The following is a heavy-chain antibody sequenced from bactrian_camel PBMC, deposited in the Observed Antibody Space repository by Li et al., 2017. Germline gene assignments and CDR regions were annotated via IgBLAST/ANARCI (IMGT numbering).Heavy chain of an antibody. CDR2: INSDGGTT. V-gene: IGHV3S40*01. D-gene: IGHD2*01. Sequence: LVESGGGLVQPGGSLRLSCAASGLDFSSYAMGWVSQAPGKGLEWVSSINSDGGTTYYADSVKGRFTISRDNAKNMVYLQMGSLRPEDSAMYYCAASVGKTFCSAAYFLSGLRPVFGSWGQGTQVTVS. CDR1: GLDFSSYA. J-gene: IGHJ6*01. CDR3: AASVGKTFCSAAYFLSGLRPVFGS.